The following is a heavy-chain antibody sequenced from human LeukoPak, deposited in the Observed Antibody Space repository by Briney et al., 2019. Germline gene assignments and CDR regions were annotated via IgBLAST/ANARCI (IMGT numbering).Heavy chain of an antibody. CDR1: GGSIGSFY. Sequence: SETLSLTCAVSGGSIGSFYLSWIRQPPGKGLEWIGYIYYTGSTNYNPSLKSRVTISVDTSKNQFSLSLSSVTAADTAIYYCARSRIAVAPADFWGQGILVTVSS. CDR3: ARSRIAVAPADF. D-gene: IGHD6-19*01. J-gene: IGHJ4*02. V-gene: IGHV4-59*12. CDR2: IYYTGST.